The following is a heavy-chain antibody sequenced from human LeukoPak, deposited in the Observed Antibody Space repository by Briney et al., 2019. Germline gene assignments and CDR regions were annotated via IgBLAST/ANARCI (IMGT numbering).Heavy chain of an antibody. CDR1: GFPLRSHA. V-gene: IGHV3-23*01. D-gene: IGHD3-22*01. CDR3: AKDGGVPGYYSRGYLDY. Sequence: GGSLRLSCAASGFPLRSHAMGWVGQAPGKGLKWLSGIILGGGTTYYADSVKGRLTITRDNSRNSLYLQMRTLRDEDTAVYYCAKDGGVPGYYSRGYLDYWGQGNLVTVSS. CDR2: IILGGGTT. J-gene: IGHJ4*02.